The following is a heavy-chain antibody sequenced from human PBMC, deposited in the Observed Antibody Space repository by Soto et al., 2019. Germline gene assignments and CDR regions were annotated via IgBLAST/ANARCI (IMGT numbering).Heavy chain of an antibody. Sequence: SETLSLTCAVYGGSFSGYYWSWIRQPPGKGLEWIGEINHSGSTNYNPSLKSRVTISVDTSKNQFSLKLSSVTAADTAVYYCARDSSSWSPEFNWFDPWGQGTLVTVSS. D-gene: IGHD6-13*01. CDR2: INHSGST. V-gene: IGHV4-34*01. CDR3: ARDSSSWSPEFNWFDP. CDR1: GGSFSGYY. J-gene: IGHJ5*02.